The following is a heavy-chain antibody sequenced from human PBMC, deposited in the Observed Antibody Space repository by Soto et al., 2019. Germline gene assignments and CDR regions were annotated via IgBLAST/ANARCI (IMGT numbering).Heavy chain of an antibody. V-gene: IGHV5-51*01. J-gene: IGHJ4*02. CDR1: GYTFSDYW. CDR2: MYPGDSDT. Sequence: PGASLKISCKCSGYTFSDYWIGWVRQMPGKGLEWMGIMYPGDSDTRYSPSFRGQVTISADKSISTASLQWSSLKASDTAMYYCAREVLRLPDYWGQGTLVTVSS. CDR3: AREVLRLPDY.